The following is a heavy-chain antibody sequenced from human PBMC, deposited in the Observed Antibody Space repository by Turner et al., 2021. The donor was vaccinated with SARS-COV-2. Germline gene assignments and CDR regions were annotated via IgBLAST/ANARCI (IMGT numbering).Heavy chain of an antibody. CDR3: AKPLLHDYYFCNMDV. V-gene: IGHV3-23*01. Sequence: DAPLLESGGGLLLPGGALGISCAAACFTLRSKAMCWVRQGPVQGLEGVSGISGSSTSTYYADSVKRRFTISRDNSKNTLYLQMNSLRADDTAVYYCAKPLLHDYYFCNMDVWGKGTTVTVSS. D-gene: IGHD2-15*01. J-gene: IGHJ6*03. CDR2: ISGSSTST. CDR1: CFTLRSKA.